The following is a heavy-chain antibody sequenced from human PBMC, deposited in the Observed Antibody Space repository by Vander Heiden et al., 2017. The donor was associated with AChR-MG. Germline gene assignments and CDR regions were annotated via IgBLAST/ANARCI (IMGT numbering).Heavy chain of an antibody. Sequence: QVQLVQSGADVKKPGASVKVSCKASGYTFTTYYGIVWRRQAPGQGLGWMGWISDYNGNTNYAQKFQGRVTMTIDTSTSTAYMQLRSLGSDDTTVYYCARGRRQQLLTFDIWGQGTMVTVSS. CDR2: ISDYNGNT. D-gene: IGHD6-13*01. J-gene: IGHJ3*02. V-gene: IGHV1-18*01. CDR1: GYTFTTYYG. CDR3: ARGRRQQLLTFDI.